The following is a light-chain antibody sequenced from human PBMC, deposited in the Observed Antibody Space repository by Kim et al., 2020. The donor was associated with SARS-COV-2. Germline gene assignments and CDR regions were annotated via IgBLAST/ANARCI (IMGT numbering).Light chain of an antibody. J-gene: IGKJ2*01. V-gene: IGKV3-11*01. CDR1: QFVTTY. CDR3: LQSANWPYT. CDR2: DTS. Sequence: EIVLTQSPATLSLSPGERATLSCRASQFVTTYLAWYQQKPGQAPRLLIYDTSNRATGIPARFSGSGSGTDFTLTIGSLEPEDFAVYYCLQSANWPYTFGQGTKLEI.